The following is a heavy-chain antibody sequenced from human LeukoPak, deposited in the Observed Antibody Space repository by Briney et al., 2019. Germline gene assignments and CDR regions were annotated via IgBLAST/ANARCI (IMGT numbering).Heavy chain of an antibody. J-gene: IGHJ4*02. CDR3: AKDSVNWSSLNY. CDR1: GFTFSSYA. Sequence: GGSLRLSCAASGFTFSSYAMHWVRQAPGKGLEWVAVISYDGSNKYYADSVKGRFTISRDSSKNTLYLQMNSPRAEDTAVYYCAKDSVNWSSLNYWGQGTLVIVSS. CDR2: ISYDGSNK. V-gene: IGHV3-30*04. D-gene: IGHD1-1*01.